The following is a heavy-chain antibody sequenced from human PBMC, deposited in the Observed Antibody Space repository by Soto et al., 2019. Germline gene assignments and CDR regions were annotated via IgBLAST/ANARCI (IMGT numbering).Heavy chain of an antibody. D-gene: IGHD6-19*01. CDR1: GFTFDDYA. CDR2: ISWNSGSI. Sequence: EVQLVESGGGLVQPGRSLRLSCAASGFTFDDYAMHWVRQAPGKGLVWVSGISWNSGSIGYADSVKGRFTISRDNAKNSLYLQMNSLRAEDTALYYCAKGTVAGTYYYYYYGMDVWGQGTTVTVSS. V-gene: IGHV3-9*01. J-gene: IGHJ6*02. CDR3: AKGTVAGTYYYYYYGMDV.